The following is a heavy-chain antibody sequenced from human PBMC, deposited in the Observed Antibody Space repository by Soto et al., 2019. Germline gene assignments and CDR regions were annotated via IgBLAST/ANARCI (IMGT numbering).Heavy chain of an antibody. CDR2: ISYDGSNK. CDR3: ARVGYSNYGKEGLYYYYYGMDV. V-gene: IGHV3-30-3*01. D-gene: IGHD4-4*01. J-gene: IGHJ6*02. CDR1: GFTFSSYA. Sequence: GGSLRLSCAASGFTFSSYAMHWVRQAPGKGLEWVAVISYDGSNKYYADSVKGRFTISRDNSKNTLYLQMNSLRAEDTAVYYCARVGYSNYGKEGLYYYYYGMDVWGQGTTVTVSS.